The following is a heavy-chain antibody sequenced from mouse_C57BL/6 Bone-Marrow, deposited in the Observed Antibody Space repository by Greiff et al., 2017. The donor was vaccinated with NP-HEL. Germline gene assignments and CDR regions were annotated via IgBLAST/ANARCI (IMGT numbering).Heavy chain of an antibody. V-gene: IGHV14-4*01. Sequence: VQLQQSGAELVRPGASVKLSCTASGFNIKDDYMHWVKQRPEQGLEWIGWIDPENGDTEYASKFQGKATITADTSSNTAYLQLSSLTSEDTAVYYCTFYGSRRAWFAYWGQGTLVTVSA. D-gene: IGHD1-1*01. CDR1: GFNIKDDY. CDR3: TFYGSRRAWFAY. CDR2: IDPENGDT. J-gene: IGHJ3*01.